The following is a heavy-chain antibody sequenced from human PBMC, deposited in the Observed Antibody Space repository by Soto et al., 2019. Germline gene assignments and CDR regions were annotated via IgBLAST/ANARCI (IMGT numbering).Heavy chain of an antibody. CDR1: GYTFTTYN. Sequence: GASVKVSCKASGYTFTTYNINWVRQAPGQGLEWMGWISANNGKTSYAQRVRGRVTMTTDTSTRTAYMELRSLRSDDTAVYYCAREALYSSGWYYSDYWAQGTPVTVSS. V-gene: IGHV1-18*01. J-gene: IGHJ4*02. D-gene: IGHD6-13*01. CDR2: ISANNGKT. CDR3: AREALYSSGWYYSDY.